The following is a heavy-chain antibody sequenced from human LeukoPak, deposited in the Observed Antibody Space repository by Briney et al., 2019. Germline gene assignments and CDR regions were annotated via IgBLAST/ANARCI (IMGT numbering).Heavy chain of an antibody. CDR3: VPLPAGNFPGFDY. D-gene: IGHD1-7*01. CDR1: GFTFSSFA. V-gene: IGHV3-23*01. Sequence: GGSLRLSCTASGFTFSSFAMSWVRLAPGKGLEWVSTVDHSFGTTHYADSVKGRFTISRDDSKNTVSLQMNSLRVEDAALYYCVPLPAGNFPGFDYWGQGTRVTVSS. CDR2: VDHSFGTT. J-gene: IGHJ4*02.